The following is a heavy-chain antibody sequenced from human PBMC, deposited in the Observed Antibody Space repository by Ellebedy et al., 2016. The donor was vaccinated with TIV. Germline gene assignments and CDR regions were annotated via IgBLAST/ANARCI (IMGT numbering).Heavy chain of an antibody. CDR2: ITGSGDRT. CDR3: AKGRGGGSDSSAPRYYFDY. V-gene: IGHV3-23*01. J-gene: IGHJ4*02. CDR1: GFTFDNFA. Sequence: GESLKISCATSGFTFDNFAMRWFRQAPGKGLEWVSAITGSGDRTFYAYSVNGRFPVSRDTSKKTLYLQMNSLRAEDTAVYYCAKGRGGGSDSSAPRYYFDYWGLGTLVTVSS. D-gene: IGHD3-22*01.